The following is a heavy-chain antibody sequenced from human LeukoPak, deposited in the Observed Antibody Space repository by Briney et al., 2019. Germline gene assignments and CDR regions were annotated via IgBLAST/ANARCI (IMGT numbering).Heavy chain of an antibody. CDR3: LRGDTRDY. J-gene: IGHJ4*02. Sequence: GGSLRLSCAASGFTFDDYAMHWVRQAPGKGLEWVSLISGDGGSTYYADSVKGRFTISRDNSKNSLYLQMNSLRAEDTAVYYCLRGDTRDYWGQGTLVTVSS. D-gene: IGHD3-22*01. CDR2: ISGDGGST. CDR1: GFTFDDYA. V-gene: IGHV3-43*02.